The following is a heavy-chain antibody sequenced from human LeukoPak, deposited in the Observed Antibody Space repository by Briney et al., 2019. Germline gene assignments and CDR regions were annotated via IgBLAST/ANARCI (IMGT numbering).Heavy chain of an antibody. Sequence: GGSLRLSCAACAFNFSSYAMNWVRQAPGKGLEWVSGISGGGGSTYYADSVKGRFTISRDNSKNTLYLQMGSLRAEDTALYYCAKGYGITHYHWIDPWGQGTLVTVSS. D-gene: IGHD1-20*01. CDR3: AKGYGITHYHWIDP. V-gene: IGHV3-23*01. J-gene: IGHJ5*02. CDR2: ISGGGGST. CDR1: AFNFSSYA.